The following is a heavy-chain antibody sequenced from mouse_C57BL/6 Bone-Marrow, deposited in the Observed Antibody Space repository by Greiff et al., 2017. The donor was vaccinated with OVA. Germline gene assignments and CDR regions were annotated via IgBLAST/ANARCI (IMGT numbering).Heavy chain of an antibody. J-gene: IGHJ2*01. V-gene: IGHV1-82*01. CDR2: IYPGDGDT. Sequence: VQLQQSGPELVKPGASVKISCKASGYAFSSSWMNWVKQRPGKGLEWIGRIYPGDGDTNYNGKFKGKATLTADKSSSTAYMQLSSLTSEDSAVDFCATIVTTYYFDYWGQGTTLTVSS. D-gene: IGHD2-5*01. CDR1: GYAFSSSW. CDR3: ATIVTTYYFDY.